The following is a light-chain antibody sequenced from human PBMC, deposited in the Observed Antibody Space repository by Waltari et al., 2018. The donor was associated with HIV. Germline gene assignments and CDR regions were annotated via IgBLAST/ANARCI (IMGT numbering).Light chain of an antibody. J-gene: IGLJ3*02. CDR3: QVWDSSSAHVV. Sequence: SSVLTQPPSVSVAPGQTARLTCGGNNIGTKSVHWYQQKPVQAPVLVVYDDSDRPSGIPERFSGSNSGNTGTLTINRVQAGDEADYYCQVWDSSSAHVVFGGGTKLTVL. CDR1: NIGTKS. CDR2: DDS. V-gene: IGLV3-21*02.